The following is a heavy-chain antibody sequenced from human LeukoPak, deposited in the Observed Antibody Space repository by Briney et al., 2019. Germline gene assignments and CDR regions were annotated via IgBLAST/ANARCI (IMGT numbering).Heavy chain of an antibody. CDR2: INSDGAST. Sequence: GGSLRLSCAASGFSFSSDWMHWVRQVPGGVLVWVTRINSDGASTAYADSVKGRFTISRDNAKNTLYLQMNSLRVEDMAVYYCGRALGSPLDYWGQGTLVTVSA. J-gene: IGHJ4*02. CDR3: GRALGSPLDY. V-gene: IGHV3-74*01. CDR1: GFSFSSDW. D-gene: IGHD1-26*01.